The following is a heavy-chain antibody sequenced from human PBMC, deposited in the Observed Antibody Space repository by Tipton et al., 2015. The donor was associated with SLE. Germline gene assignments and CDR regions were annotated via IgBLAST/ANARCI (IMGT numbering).Heavy chain of an antibody. D-gene: IGHD6-6*01. V-gene: IGHV4-61*02. Sequence: TLSLTCTVSGGSFSSASYYWSWIRQPAGKGLEWIGRIYSSGSTNYNPSLKSRLTISVDTSKNQFSLKLSSVTAADTAVYYCARHGRIAARDWYFDLWGRGTLVTVSS. CDR2: IYSSGST. CDR1: GGSFSSASYY. J-gene: IGHJ2*01. CDR3: ARHGRIAARDWYFDL.